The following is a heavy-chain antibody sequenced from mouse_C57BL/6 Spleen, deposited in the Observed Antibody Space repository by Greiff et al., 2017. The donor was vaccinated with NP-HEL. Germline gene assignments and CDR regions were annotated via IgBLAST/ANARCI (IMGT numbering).Heavy chain of an antibody. Sequence: EVHLVESGRGLVKPGGSLKLSCAASGFTFSDYGMHWVRQAPEKGLEWVAYISSGSSTIYYADTVKGRFTISRDNAKNTLFLQMTSLRSEDTAMYYCARGYNGGGFDYWGQGTTLTVSS. D-gene: IGHD1-2*01. J-gene: IGHJ2*01. CDR2: ISSGSSTI. V-gene: IGHV5-17*01. CDR3: ARGYNGGGFDY. CDR1: GFTFSDYG.